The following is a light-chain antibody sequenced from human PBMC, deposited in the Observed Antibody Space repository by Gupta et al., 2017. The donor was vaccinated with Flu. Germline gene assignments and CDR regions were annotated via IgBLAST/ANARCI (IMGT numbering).Light chain of an antibody. Sequence: SLGERATINCKSSQIVLSSSNNKNYLAWYQQKPGQPPKLLIYWASTRESGVPDRFSGSGSGTDFTLTISSLQAEDVAVYYCQQYFSSPLTFGGGTKVEIK. CDR1: QIVLSSSNNKNY. J-gene: IGKJ4*01. CDR3: QQYFSSPLT. CDR2: WAS. V-gene: IGKV4-1*01.